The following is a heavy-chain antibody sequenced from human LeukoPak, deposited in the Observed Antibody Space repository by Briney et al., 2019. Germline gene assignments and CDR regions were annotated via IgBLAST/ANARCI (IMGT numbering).Heavy chain of an antibody. J-gene: IGHJ4*02. Sequence: AGGSLRLSCAASAFTFSRYGMHWVRQAPGKGLEGVTFIRYDGSKKYYADSVKGRFTISRDNSKNTLYLQMNSLRAEDTAVYYCARDWGYASGSPTFDYWGQGTLVTVSS. V-gene: IGHV3-30*02. CDR3: ARDWGYASGSPTFDY. CDR2: IRYDGSKK. D-gene: IGHD3-10*01. CDR1: AFTFSRYG.